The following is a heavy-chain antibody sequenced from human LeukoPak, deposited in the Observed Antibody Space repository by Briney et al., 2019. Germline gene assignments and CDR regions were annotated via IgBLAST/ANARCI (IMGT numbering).Heavy chain of an antibody. CDR2: ISYDGSNK. Sequence: GRSLRLSCAASGFTFSSYGMNWVRQAPGKGLEWVAVISYDGSNKYYADSVKGRFTISRDNSKNTLYLQMNSLRADDTAVYYCAKVRYQLLIDYWGQGTLVTVSS. CDR3: AKVRYQLLIDY. V-gene: IGHV3-30*18. CDR1: GFTFSSYG. D-gene: IGHD2-2*01. J-gene: IGHJ4*02.